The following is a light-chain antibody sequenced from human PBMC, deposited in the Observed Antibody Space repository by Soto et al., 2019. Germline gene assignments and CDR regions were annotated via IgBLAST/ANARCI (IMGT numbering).Light chain of an antibody. V-gene: IGLV1-40*01. J-gene: IGLJ1*01. CDR1: SSNIGAGYD. Sequence: QSVLTQPPSVSEAPGQRVTISCTGSSSNIGAGYDVHWYQQLPGTAPKLLIYGNSNRPSGVPDRFSGSKSGTSASLAITGLQAEDEADYYCQSYDSSLSGFDVFGTGTKVTVL. CDR2: GNS. CDR3: QSYDSSLSGFDV.